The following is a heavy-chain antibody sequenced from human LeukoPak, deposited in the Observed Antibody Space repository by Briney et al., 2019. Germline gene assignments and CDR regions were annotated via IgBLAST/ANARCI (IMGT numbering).Heavy chain of an antibody. Sequence: KPSETLSLTCTVSGGSISSSSYYWGWIRQPPGKGLEWIGSIYYSGSTNYNPSLKSRVTISVDTSKNQFSLKLSSVTAADTAVYYCARLNFDGYSSYAFDIWGQGTMVTVSS. J-gene: IGHJ3*02. D-gene: IGHD5-18*01. CDR2: IYYSGST. CDR3: ARLNFDGYSSYAFDI. V-gene: IGHV4-39*07. CDR1: GGSISSSSYY.